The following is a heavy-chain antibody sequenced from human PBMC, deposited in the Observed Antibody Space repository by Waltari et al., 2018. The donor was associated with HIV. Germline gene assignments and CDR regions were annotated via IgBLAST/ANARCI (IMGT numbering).Heavy chain of an antibody. D-gene: IGHD3-16*02. V-gene: IGHV1-24*01. CDR1: GYTLIELS. CDR2: IDPEDGET. Sequence: QVQLVQSGAEVKKPGASVKVSCKVSGYTLIELSMHWLRQVPGKGLEWMGGIDPEDGETNYAQKFQGRVTMTEDTSTDTAYMELSSLGFEDSAVYYCATEMITFGGIIVSEIHSFDCWGQGTLVTVSS. CDR3: ATEMITFGGIIVSEIHSFDC. J-gene: IGHJ4*02.